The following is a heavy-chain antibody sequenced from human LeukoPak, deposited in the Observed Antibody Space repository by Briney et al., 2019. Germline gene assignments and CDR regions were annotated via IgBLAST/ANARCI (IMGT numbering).Heavy chain of an antibody. CDR3: ARDGRGSYPGGSDY. Sequence: PGGSLRLSCAASGFTVSSNYMSWVRQAPGKGLEWVANIKQDGSEKYYVDSVKGRFTISRDNAKNSLYLQMNSLRAEDTAVYYCARDGRGSYPGGSDYWGQGTLVTVSS. V-gene: IGHV3-7*01. CDR2: IKQDGSEK. J-gene: IGHJ4*02. CDR1: GFTVSSNY. D-gene: IGHD1-26*01.